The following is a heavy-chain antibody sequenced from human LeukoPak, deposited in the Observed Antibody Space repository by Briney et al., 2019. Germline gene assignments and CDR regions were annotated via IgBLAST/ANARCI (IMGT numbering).Heavy chain of an antibody. CDR1: GYTLTSYG. CDR3: ARDNGDYGDAFNI. Sequence: GASVKVSCKASGYTLTSYGICWGRQAPGQGPEWMGWISAYNGNTNYAQKLQGRVTMTTDTSTSTAYMELRSLRSDDTAVYYCARDNGDYGDAFNIWGQGTMVTVSS. J-gene: IGHJ3*02. D-gene: IGHD4-17*01. V-gene: IGHV1-18*01. CDR2: ISAYNGNT.